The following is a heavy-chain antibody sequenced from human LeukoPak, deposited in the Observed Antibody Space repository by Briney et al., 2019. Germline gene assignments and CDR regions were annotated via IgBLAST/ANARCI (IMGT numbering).Heavy chain of an antibody. CDR1: GFNFRGYN. V-gene: IGHV3-21*06. CDR2: MSTSSTYI. CDR3: VRDFAFGFCNTTTCRYPFDS. J-gene: IGHJ4*02. Sequence: PGGSLRLSCAASGFNFRGYNMNWVRQAPGKGLEWVSSMSTSSTYIYYADSIKGRFTISRDDARSLLYLQMDSLRAEDTGVYYCVRDFAFGFCNTTTCRYPFDSWGQGTLVTVSS. D-gene: IGHD3-16*01.